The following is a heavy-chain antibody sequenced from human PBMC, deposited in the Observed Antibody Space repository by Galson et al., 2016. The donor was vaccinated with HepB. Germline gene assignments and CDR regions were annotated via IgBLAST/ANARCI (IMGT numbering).Heavy chain of an antibody. CDR3: AVYGGNSV. CDR2: IFGRGNT. J-gene: IGHJ4*02. V-gene: IGHV3-53*01. D-gene: IGHD4-23*01. CDR1: GFTFSTYN. Sequence: SLRLSCAASGFTFSTYNMNWVRQAPGKGLECVSVIFGRGNTYYADSVEGRFTISRDNARNTVYLQMNSLRTEDTAVYYCAVYGGNSVWGQGTLVTVSS.